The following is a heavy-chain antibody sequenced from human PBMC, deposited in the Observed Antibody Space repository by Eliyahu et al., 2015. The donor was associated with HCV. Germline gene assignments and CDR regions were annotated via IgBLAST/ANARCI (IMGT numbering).Heavy chain of an antibody. CDR3: ARDVAVLGSNRKRGDY. CDR2: ISSSSSYT. D-gene: IGHD6-13*01. Sequence: QVQLVESGGGLVKPXGSLRLXCXXXGFTFXXYYMSWIRQAXGKGLEWVSYISSSSSYTNYADSVKGRFTISRDNAKNSLYLQMNSLRAEDTAVYYCARDVAVLGSNRKRGDYWGQGTLVTVSS. CDR1: GFTFXXYY. J-gene: IGHJ4*02. V-gene: IGHV3-11*06.